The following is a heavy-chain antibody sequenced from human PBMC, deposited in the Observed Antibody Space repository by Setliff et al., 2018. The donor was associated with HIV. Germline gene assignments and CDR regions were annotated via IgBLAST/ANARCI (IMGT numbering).Heavy chain of an antibody. V-gene: IGHV1-3*01. CDR2: INVVNGNT. D-gene: IGHD5-12*01. CDR3: TRDRVPKRGYTYREPDFDS. J-gene: IGHJ4*02. Sequence: GASVKVSCKASGYSFTSHTIHWVRRAPGQGLEWMGWINVVNGNTKYSQKFQDRVTISRDTSASTGYMELSRLRPEDTAVYYCTRDRVPKRGYTYREPDFDSWGQGTLVTVSS. CDR1: GYSFTSHT.